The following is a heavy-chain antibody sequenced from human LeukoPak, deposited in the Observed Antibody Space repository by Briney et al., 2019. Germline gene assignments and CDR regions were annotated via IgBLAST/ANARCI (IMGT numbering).Heavy chain of an antibody. Sequence: GESLQISCKGSGSSFTSYWIGWVRPLPGKGLEWMGIIYPGDSDTRYSPSFQGQVTISADKSISTAYLQWSSLKASDTAMYYCARHAFGQRLANYYYYYYMDVWGKGTTVTVSS. V-gene: IGHV5-51*01. CDR3: ARHAFGQRLANYYYYYYMDV. CDR2: IYPGDSDT. D-gene: IGHD6-25*01. J-gene: IGHJ6*03. CDR1: GSSFTSYW.